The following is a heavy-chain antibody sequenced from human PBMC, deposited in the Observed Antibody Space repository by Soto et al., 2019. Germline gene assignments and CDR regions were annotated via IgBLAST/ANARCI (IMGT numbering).Heavy chain of an antibody. V-gene: IGHV4-30-4*01. CDR2: IFDSGTT. J-gene: IGHJ4*02. Sequence: SETLSLTCTVSGGSITSDYSCWSWIRQPPGEGLEWIGHIFDSGTTYTNPSLRSQVAISLDTSKNHFSLTLSSVTAADTAVYYCARHIKWLPYFDYWGQGTLVTVSS. CDR1: GGSITSDYSC. D-gene: IGHD5-12*01. CDR3: ARHIKWLPYFDY.